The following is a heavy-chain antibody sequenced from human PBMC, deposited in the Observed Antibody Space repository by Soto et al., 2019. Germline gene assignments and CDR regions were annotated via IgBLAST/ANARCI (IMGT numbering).Heavy chain of an antibody. CDR2: IYSGGST. Sequence: GGSLRLSCAASGFTVSSNYMSWVRQAPGKGLEWVSVIYSGGSTYYADSVKGRFTISRHNSKNTLYLQMNSLRAEDTAVYYCARGRQSGDSSGYYDDYWGQGTLVTVSS. V-gene: IGHV3-66*01. D-gene: IGHD3-22*01. J-gene: IGHJ4*02. CDR1: GFTVSSNY. CDR3: ARGRQSGDSSGYYDDY.